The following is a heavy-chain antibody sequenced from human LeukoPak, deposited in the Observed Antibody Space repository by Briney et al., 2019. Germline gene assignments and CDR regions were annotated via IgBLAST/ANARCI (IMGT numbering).Heavy chain of an antibody. D-gene: IGHD6-25*01. J-gene: IGHJ4*02. CDR1: GGTFSSYA. CDR2: IIPILGIA. CDR3: ARGYSSGWPDF. V-gene: IGHV1-69*04. Sequence: GASVKVSCKASGGTFSSYAISWVRQAPGQGLEWMGRIIPILGIANYAQKFQGRVTITADKSTSTAYMELSSLRSEDTAVYYCARGYSSGWPDFWGQGTLVTVSS.